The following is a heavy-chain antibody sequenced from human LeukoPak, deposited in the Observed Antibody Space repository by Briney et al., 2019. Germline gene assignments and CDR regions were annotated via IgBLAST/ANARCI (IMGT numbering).Heavy chain of an antibody. CDR1: GGSISSGGYY. Sequence: SQTLSLTCTVSGGSISSGGYYWSWTRQHPGKGLEWSGYIYYSGSTYYNPSLKSRVTISVDTSKNQFSLKQSSVTAADTAVYYCARGYDSSGYGFDPWGQGTLVTVSS. D-gene: IGHD3-22*01. CDR2: IYYSGST. CDR3: ARGYDSSGYGFDP. J-gene: IGHJ5*02. V-gene: IGHV4-31*03.